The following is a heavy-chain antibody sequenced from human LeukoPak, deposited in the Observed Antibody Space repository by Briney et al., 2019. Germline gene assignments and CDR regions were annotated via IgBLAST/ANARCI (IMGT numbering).Heavy chain of an antibody. Sequence: GGSLRLSCGGSGFTFSGYWMHWVRQGPGKGLVWVSRIKSDGSDTSYADSVKGRFNISRDNAKNTLYLQLSSLRADDTAVYYCARAMAGDYGMDVWGQGTTVTVSS. V-gene: IGHV3-74*01. D-gene: IGHD6-19*01. CDR1: GFTFSGYW. J-gene: IGHJ6*02. CDR2: IKSDGSDT. CDR3: ARAMAGDYGMDV.